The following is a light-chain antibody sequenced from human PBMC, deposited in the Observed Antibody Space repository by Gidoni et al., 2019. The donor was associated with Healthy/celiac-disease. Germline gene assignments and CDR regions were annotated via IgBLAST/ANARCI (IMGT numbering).Light chain of an antibody. V-gene: IGLV2-11*01. CDR1: SSDVGGYNY. J-gene: IGLJ1*01. CDR2: DVS. CDR3: CSYAGSYTPYYV. Sequence: QSALTQPRAVSGSPGQSVTISCTGTSSDVGGYNYVSWYQQHPGKAPTLMLYDVSKRPSGVPDRFSGSKSGTTASLTISGLQAADEADYYCCSYAGSYTPYYVFGTGTKVTVL.